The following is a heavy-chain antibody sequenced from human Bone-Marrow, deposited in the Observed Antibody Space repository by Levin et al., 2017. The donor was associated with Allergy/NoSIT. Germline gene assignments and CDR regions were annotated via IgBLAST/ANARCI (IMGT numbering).Heavy chain of an antibody. CDR1: GFIFTDYY. Sequence: GGSLRLSCAASGFIFTDYYMSWIRQAPGKGLEWVSYISVSGNTIYYADSVKGRFTISRDNAKNSLFLEMNSLRADDTAVYYCVRVGGIRPFAYWGQGTLVTVSS. CDR3: VRVGGIRPFAY. V-gene: IGHV3-11*01. D-gene: IGHD6-25*01. J-gene: IGHJ4*02. CDR2: ISVSGNTI.